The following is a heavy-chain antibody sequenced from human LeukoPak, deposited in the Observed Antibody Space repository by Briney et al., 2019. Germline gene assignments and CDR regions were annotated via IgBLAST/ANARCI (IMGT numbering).Heavy chain of an antibody. J-gene: IGHJ4*02. D-gene: IGHD6-13*01. CDR1: GFTFSSYA. Sequence: PGGSLRLSCAASGFTFSSYAMHWVRQAPGKGLEWVAVISYDGSNKYYADSVKGRFTTSRDNSKNTLYLQMNSLRAEDTAVYYCAKDFSSWYTSFDYWGQGTLVTVSS. CDR3: AKDFSSWYTSFDY. CDR2: ISYDGSNK. V-gene: IGHV3-30-3*01.